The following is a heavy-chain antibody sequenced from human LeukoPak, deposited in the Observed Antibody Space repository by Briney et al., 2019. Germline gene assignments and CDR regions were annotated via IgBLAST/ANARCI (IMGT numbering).Heavy chain of an antibody. CDR2: ISYHGSNK. Sequence: GGSLRLSCAASGFTFSSDGMHWVRQAPGKGLEWVAVISYHGSNKYYADSVKGRFTISRDNPKNTLYLQMNSLRAEDTAMYYCAKGHSSGWYYFDYWGQGTLVTVSS. J-gene: IGHJ4*02. V-gene: IGHV3-30*18. CDR3: AKGHSSGWYYFDY. D-gene: IGHD6-19*01. CDR1: GFTFSSDG.